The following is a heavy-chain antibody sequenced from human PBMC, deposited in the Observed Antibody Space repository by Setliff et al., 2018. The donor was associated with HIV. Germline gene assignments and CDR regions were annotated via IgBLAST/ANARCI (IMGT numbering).Heavy chain of an antibody. Sequence: ASVKVSCKASGYSLTNYAMQWVRQAPGQRLEWMGWINSGNGNTKYSQKFQGRVTITRDTSATTAYMELSSLRSEDTAVYYCAREGLSGWYDFDSWGQGRLVTVSS. CDR1: GYSLTNYA. CDR3: AREGLSGWYDFDS. V-gene: IGHV1-3*04. D-gene: IGHD6-19*01. J-gene: IGHJ4*02. CDR2: INSGNGNT.